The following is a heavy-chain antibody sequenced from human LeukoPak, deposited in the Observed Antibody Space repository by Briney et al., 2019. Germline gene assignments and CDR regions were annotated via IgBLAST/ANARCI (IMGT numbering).Heavy chain of an antibody. J-gene: IGHJ3*02. CDR2: ISESSLSK. V-gene: IGHV3-48*01. CDR1: GLTFNSFS. CDR3: ARDGGGPDAHDI. Sequence: PGGSLRLSCAVSGLTFNSFSMNWVRQAPGKGLEWVAHISESSLSKHYADSVRGRFTVSRDNGKNSLYLQMNSLRTEDTGVYYCARDGGGPDAHDIWGQGTMVTVSS.